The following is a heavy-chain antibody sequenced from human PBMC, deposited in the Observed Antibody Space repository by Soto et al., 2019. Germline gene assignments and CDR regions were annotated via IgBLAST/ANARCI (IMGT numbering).Heavy chain of an antibody. V-gene: IGHV2-5*01. CDR2: IYWYDDK. J-gene: IGHJ6*02. CDR3: AARLAEDYSSSWYSSYYYYDMDV. CDR1: GFSLSTSGVG. D-gene: IGHD6-13*01. Sequence: QITLKESGPTLVKPTQTLTLTCTFSGFSLSTSGVGVGWIRQPPGKALEWLALIYWYDDKRYSPSLKSRLTITKDTSKKQVVLTMTNMDPVDTATYYCAARLAEDYSSSWYSSYYYYDMDVWGQGTTVTVSS.